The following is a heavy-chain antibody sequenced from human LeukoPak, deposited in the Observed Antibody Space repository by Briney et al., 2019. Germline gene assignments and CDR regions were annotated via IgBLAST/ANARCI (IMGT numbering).Heavy chain of an antibody. D-gene: IGHD6-25*01. CDR3: ATSFDLTSDWGTVAHFDY. CDR2: INPNSGGT. CDR1: GYTFTGYY. Sequence: ASVKVSCKASGYTFTGYYMHWGRQAPGQGLEWMGWINPNSGGTNYAQKFQGRVTMTRDTSISTAYMELSRLRSDDTAVYYCATSFDLTSDWGTVAHFDYWGQGTLVTVSS. V-gene: IGHV1-2*02. J-gene: IGHJ4*02.